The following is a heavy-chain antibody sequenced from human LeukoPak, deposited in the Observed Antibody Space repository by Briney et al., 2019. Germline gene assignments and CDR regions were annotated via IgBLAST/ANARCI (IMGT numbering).Heavy chain of an antibody. V-gene: IGHV3-48*02. CDR1: GFSFSSYS. J-gene: IGHJ4*02. CDR3: ARAGSHYYGSGSGFYFDY. D-gene: IGHD3-10*01. CDR2: IRSRSSTI. Sequence: GGSLRLSCAASGFSFSSYSMNWVRQAPGKGLEWVSYIRSRSSTIYYADSVKGRFTISRDNAKNSLYLQMNSLRDEDTAVYYCARAGSHYYGSGSGFYFDYWGQGTLVTVSS.